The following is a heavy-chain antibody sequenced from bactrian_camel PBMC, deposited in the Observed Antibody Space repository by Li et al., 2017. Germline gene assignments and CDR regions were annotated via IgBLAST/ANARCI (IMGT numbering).Heavy chain of an antibody. D-gene: IGHD6*01. V-gene: IGHV3S53*01. CDR3: AADGGRLYDRYGWCVAYDEHEYAY. J-gene: IGHJ4*01. CDR2: IFTGQHST. Sequence: HVQLVESGGGSVQAGGSLRLSCVSSGYTYSSNCMGWFRQAPGKEREGVAVIFTGQHSTYYADSVKGRFTISQDSAKNTVYLQMNNLKPEDTGTYYCAADGGRLYDRYGWCVAYDEHEYAYWGQGTQVTVS. CDR1: GYTYSSNC.